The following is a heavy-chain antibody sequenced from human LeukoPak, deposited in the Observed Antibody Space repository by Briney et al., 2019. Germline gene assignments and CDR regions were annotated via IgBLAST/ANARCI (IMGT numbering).Heavy chain of an antibody. CDR3: GRGEGFLVDH. D-gene: IGHD3-3*01. J-gene: IGHJ4*02. CDR1: GFRFSNSW. CDR2: IKQGGSSK. V-gene: IGHV3-7*01. Sequence: GGSLSLSCVASGFRFSNSWMTWVRRAPGKGLEWVANIKQGGSSKYYVDSVKGRFTISRDDAKNSLFLQMNGLRAEDTAVYYCGRGEGFLVDHWGQGTLVTVST.